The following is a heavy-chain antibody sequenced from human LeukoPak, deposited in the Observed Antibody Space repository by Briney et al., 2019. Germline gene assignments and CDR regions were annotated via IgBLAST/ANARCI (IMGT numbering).Heavy chain of an antibody. CDR2: ISSSGRTI. D-gene: IGHD1-14*01. V-gene: IGHV3-48*03. CDR3: ARDSSRGPEYGMDV. CDR1: GFTFNTYD. J-gene: IGHJ6*04. Sequence: GESLRLSCAASGFTFNTYDLNWVRQAPGKGLEWVSYISSSGRTIYYADSVKGRFSISRDNAKNSLYLQMDRLRAEDTAVYYCARDSSRGPEYGMDVWGKGTTVTVSS.